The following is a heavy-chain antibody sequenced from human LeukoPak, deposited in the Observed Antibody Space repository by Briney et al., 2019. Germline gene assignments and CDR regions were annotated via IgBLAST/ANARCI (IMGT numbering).Heavy chain of an antibody. Sequence: PSETLSLTCTVSGASISSGSYYWSWIRQPPGKGLEWIGYIYYSGSTNYNPSLKSRVTISVDTSKNQFSLKLSSVTAADTAVYYCARLLIAAAGPQHRYYYYYYMDVWGKGTTVTVSS. CDR3: ARLLIAAAGPQHRYYYYYYMDV. CDR1: GASISSGSYY. CDR2: IYYSGST. D-gene: IGHD6-13*01. V-gene: IGHV4-61*01. J-gene: IGHJ6*03.